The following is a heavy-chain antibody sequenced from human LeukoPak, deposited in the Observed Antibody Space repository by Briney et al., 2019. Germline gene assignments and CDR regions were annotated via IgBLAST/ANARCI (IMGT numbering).Heavy chain of an antibody. J-gene: IGHJ4*02. CDR1: GGSFSGYY. V-gene: IGHV4-34*01. D-gene: IGHD4-11*01. CDR3: ARVVGSVTRYFNY. Sequence: PSETLSLTCAVYGGSFSGYYWSWIRQPPGKGLEWIGEINHSGSTNYNPSLKSRVTISVDTSKNQFSLKLSSVTAADTAVYYCARVVGSVTRYFNYWGQGTLVTVSS. CDR2: INHSGST.